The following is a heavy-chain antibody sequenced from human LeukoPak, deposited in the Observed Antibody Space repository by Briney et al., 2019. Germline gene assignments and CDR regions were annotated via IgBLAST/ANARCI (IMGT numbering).Heavy chain of an antibody. CDR3: ARHIVVAHPLDYYYMDV. CDR2: IYPGDSDT. J-gene: IGHJ6*03. V-gene: IGHV5-51*01. CDR1: RYSFTNYW. D-gene: IGHD2-15*01. Sequence: HGESLKISCQGSRYSFTNYWIGWVRQMPGKGLEWMGIIYPGDSDTRYSPSFQGQVTISADKSISTAYLQWSSLKASDTAMYYCARHIVVAHPLDYYYMDVWGKGTTVTISS.